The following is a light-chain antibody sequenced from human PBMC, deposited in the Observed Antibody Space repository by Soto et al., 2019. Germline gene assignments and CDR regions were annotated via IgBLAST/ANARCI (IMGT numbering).Light chain of an antibody. CDR3: QQFNNYPALT. J-gene: IGKJ4*01. CDR1: QGISSA. Sequence: AIQLTQSPSSLSASVGDRVTITCRASQGISSALAWYQQKPGKAPKLLIYDASSLESGVPSRFSGSGSGTDFTLTISSLQPEDFATYYCQQFNNYPALTFGGGTKGDIK. CDR2: DAS. V-gene: IGKV1D-13*01.